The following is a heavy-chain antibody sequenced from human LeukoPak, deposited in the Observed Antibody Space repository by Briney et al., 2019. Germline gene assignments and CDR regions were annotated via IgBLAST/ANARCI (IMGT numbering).Heavy chain of an antibody. CDR1: GYSFTNHY. J-gene: IGHJ4*02. D-gene: IGHD1-26*01. Sequence: GASVKVSCKASGYSFTNHYIHCVRQAPGQGPEWMGIIDPSGGSTSYAQKFQGRVTMTRDMSTSTVYMELSSLRSEDTAVYHCARGSSGSYLNYFDYWGQGTLVTVSS. V-gene: IGHV1-46*01. CDR3: ARGSSGSYLNYFDY. CDR2: IDPSGGST.